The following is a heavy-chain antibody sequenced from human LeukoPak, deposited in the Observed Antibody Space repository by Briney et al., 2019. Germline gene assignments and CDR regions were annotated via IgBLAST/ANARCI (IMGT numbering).Heavy chain of an antibody. D-gene: IGHD3-10*01. J-gene: IGHJ4*02. CDR3: AREPTPLYYYCSGSYNDY. V-gene: IGHV4-38-2*02. CDR2: IYHSGST. CDR1: GYSISSGYY. Sequence: PSETLSLTCTVSGYSISSGYYWGWIRPHPGEGLEWIGRIYHSGSTYYNPSLKSRVTISVDTSKNQFSLKLSSVTVAVTAVYYCAREPTPLYYYCSGSYNDYWGQGTLVTVSS.